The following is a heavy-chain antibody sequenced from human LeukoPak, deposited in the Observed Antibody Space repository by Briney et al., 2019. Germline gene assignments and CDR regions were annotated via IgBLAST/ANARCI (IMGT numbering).Heavy chain of an antibody. CDR2: VYYSGST. CDR3: ARHPELIRFDP. D-gene: IGHD2/OR15-2a*01. V-gene: IGHV4-59*08. Sequence: PSETLSLTCTVSGGSISGYYWSWIRQPPGKELEWIGYVYYSGSTNYNPSLKSRVTMSVDTSKNQFSLKLSSVTAADTAVYYCARHPELIRFDPWGQGTLVTVSS. CDR1: GGSISGYY. J-gene: IGHJ5*02.